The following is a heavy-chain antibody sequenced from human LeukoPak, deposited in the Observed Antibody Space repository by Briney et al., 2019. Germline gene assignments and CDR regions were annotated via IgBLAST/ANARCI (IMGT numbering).Heavy chain of an antibody. V-gene: IGHV1-46*01. Sequence: ASVKVSCKASGYTFTTYYIHWVRQAPGQGLEWMGIINPSGGSTSYAQKFQGRVTMTRDTSTSTVYMELSSLKSEDTAIYYCARGAEWDTARVADWFDPWGQGTLVTVSS. CDR3: ARGAEWDTARVADWFDP. CDR2: INPSGGST. D-gene: IGHD5-18*01. J-gene: IGHJ5*02. CDR1: GYTFTTYY.